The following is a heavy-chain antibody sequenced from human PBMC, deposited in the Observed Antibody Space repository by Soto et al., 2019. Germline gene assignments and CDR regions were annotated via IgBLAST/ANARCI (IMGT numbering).Heavy chain of an antibody. V-gene: IGHV1-69*13. CDR3: ARATGYSSGWYNH. Sequence: SVKVSCKASGGTFSSYAISWVRQAPGQGLEWMGGIIPIFGTANYAQKFQGRVTITADESTSTAHMELSSLRSEDTAVYYCARATGYSSGWYNHWGQGTLVTVSS. D-gene: IGHD6-19*01. CDR2: IIPIFGTA. J-gene: IGHJ5*02. CDR1: GGTFSSYA.